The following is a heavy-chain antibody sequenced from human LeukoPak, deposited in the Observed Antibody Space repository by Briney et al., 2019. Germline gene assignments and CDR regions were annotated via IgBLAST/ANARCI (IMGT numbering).Heavy chain of an antibody. Sequence: GGSLRLSCTASGFTFTNYAMSWVRQAPGKGLEWVSDISAGGDIINYAVSVMGRFTISRDNSENTMYLQMNSLRSEDTAVYYCAREYCGGDCYPDAFDIWGQGTMVTVSS. CDR1: GFTFTNYA. CDR2: ISAGGDII. V-gene: IGHV3-23*01. D-gene: IGHD2-21*01. J-gene: IGHJ3*02. CDR3: AREYCGGDCYPDAFDI.